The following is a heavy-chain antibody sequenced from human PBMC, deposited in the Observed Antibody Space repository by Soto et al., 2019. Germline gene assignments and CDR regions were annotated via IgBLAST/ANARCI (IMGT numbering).Heavy chain of an antibody. CDR1: GFPFSSYA. Sequence: EVQLLASGGGLVQPGGSLRLSCAASGFPFSSYAMSWVRQAPGKGLEWVSGIGGSGGDTFYADSVKGRFTVSRDNAENKLYLQLNSLRVEDSAIYYCARRTWRGRADYWGQGILVTVSS. CDR3: ARRTWRGRADY. CDR2: IGGSGGDT. V-gene: IGHV3-23*01. D-gene: IGHD3-3*01. J-gene: IGHJ4*02.